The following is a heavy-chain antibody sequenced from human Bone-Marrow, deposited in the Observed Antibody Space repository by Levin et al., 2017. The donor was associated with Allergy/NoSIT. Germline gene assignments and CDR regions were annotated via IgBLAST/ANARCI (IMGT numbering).Heavy chain of an antibody. CDR2: ISWNGGRV. CDR3: AKVISPGFRLGHYYHYGMDV. Sequence: PGGSLRLSCEVSGFNFDDFAMHWVRHIPGKGLEWISGISWNGGRVAYSDSVEGRFTISRDSDENSLYLQMNSLRAEDTALYYCAKVISPGFRLGHYYHYGMDVWGQGTTVIVSS. D-gene: IGHD3-16*01. V-gene: IGHV3-9*01. CDR1: GFNFDDFA. J-gene: IGHJ6*02.